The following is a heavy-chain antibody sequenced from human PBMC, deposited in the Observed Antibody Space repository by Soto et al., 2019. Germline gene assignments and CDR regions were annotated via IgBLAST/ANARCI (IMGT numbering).Heavy chain of an antibody. CDR3: ARDGVYCSGGSCYWGYNWFDP. CDR2: INPSGGST. V-gene: IGHV1-46*01. CDR1: GYTFTSYY. J-gene: IGHJ5*02. D-gene: IGHD2-15*01. Sequence: VASVKVSCKASGYTFTSYYMHWVRQAPGQGLEWMGIINPSGGSTSYAQKFQGRVTMTRDTSTSTVYMELSSLRSEDTAVYYCARDGVYCSGGSCYWGYNWFDPWGQGTLVTVSS.